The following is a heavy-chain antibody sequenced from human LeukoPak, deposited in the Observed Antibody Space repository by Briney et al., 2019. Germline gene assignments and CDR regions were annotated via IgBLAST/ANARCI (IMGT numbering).Heavy chain of an antibody. Sequence: GGSLRLSCAASGFTFSSYGMHWVRQAPGKGLEWVAVISYDGSNKYYADSVKGRFTISRDNSKNTLYLQMNSLRAEDTAVYYCAKALGAYYDSSGYSHWGQGTLVTVSS. CDR3: AKALGAYYDSSGYSH. V-gene: IGHV3-30*18. J-gene: IGHJ4*02. CDR2: ISYDGSNK. CDR1: GFTFSSYG. D-gene: IGHD3-22*01.